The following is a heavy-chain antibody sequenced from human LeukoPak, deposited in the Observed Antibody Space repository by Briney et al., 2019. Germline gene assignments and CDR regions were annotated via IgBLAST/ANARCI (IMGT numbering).Heavy chain of an antibody. CDR3: ARDRAFQYYDLLTGYYYYYGLDV. Sequence: GGSLRLPCTASGFTFSSQWMSWVRQAPGKGLEWVGNIKEDGTEKYYVDSVKGRFTISRDNAGNSLYLQMNSLRAEDTAVYFCARDRAFQYYDLLTGYYYYYGLDVWGQGTTVTVSS. CDR1: GFTFSSQW. CDR2: IKEDGTEK. D-gene: IGHD3-9*01. V-gene: IGHV3-7*01. J-gene: IGHJ6*02.